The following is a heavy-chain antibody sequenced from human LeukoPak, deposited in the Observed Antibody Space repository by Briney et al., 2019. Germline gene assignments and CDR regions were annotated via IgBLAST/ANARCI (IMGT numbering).Heavy chain of an antibody. Sequence: GGSLRLSCAASEFTFSNYFMHWVRQAPGKGLEWVALISHDGNNKYYADSVKGRFTISRDNSKNTLYLQMNSLRSEDTAVYYCARDFSITSADYYFDYWGQGTLVTVSS. D-gene: IGHD6-13*01. CDR1: EFTFSNYF. CDR3: ARDFSITSADYYFDY. V-gene: IGHV3-30-3*01. J-gene: IGHJ4*02. CDR2: ISHDGNNK.